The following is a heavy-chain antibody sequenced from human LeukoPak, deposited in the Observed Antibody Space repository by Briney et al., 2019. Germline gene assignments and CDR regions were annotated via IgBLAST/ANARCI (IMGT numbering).Heavy chain of an antibody. CDR2: ISHSGST. D-gene: IGHD1-14*01. CDR3: TRSGLTGMRKYPRADYYYYGKDV. CDR1: GGSFSGYY. V-gene: IGHV4-34*01. J-gene: IGHJ6*02. Sequence: PSETLSLTCAVYGGSFSGYYWSWIRQPPGKGLEWIGEISHSGSTNYNPSLKSRVIISVDTSKNQFSLKLSSVTAADTAVYYCTRSGLTGMRKYPRADYYYYGKDVWGQGTAVAVSS.